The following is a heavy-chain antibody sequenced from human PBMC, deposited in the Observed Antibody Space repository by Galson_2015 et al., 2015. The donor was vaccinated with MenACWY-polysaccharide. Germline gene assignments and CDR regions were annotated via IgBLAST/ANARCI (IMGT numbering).Heavy chain of an antibody. CDR1: GYRFTSND. CDR3: ASTRAQTHYFEF. J-gene: IGHJ4*02. CDR2: MNPNSGNT. V-gene: IGHV1-8*01. Sequence: SVKVSCQASGYRFTSNDINWARQATGQGLEWMGWMNPNSGNTGYSQRFQGRITMTRNTSISTAYMELSGLGSDDTAIYYCASTRAQTHYFEFWGQGTLVTVSS.